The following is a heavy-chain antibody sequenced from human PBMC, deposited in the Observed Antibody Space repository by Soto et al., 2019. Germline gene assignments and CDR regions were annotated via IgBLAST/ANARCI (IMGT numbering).Heavy chain of an antibody. V-gene: IGHV3-21*01. CDR3: ARDLALAGNY. J-gene: IGHJ4*02. CDR2: ISSTSSYT. Sequence: GGALRLSCAASGFTFSSYAMNWVRQTQEKGLEWVSSISSTSSYTHYSDSVKGRFTISRDNANNSLFLQMNSLRAEDTATYYCARDLALAGNYWGQGVLVTVSS. CDR1: GFTFSSYA. D-gene: IGHD6-19*01.